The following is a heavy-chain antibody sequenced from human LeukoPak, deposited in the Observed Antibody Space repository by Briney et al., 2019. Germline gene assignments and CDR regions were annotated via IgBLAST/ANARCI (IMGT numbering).Heavy chain of an antibody. D-gene: IGHD1-26*01. CDR3: TTDCPTYVVGATTLYY. CDR2: IRSKANSYAT. J-gene: IGHJ4*02. V-gene: IGHV3-73*01. CDR1: GFTFSGSA. Sequence: GGSLRLSCAASGFTFSGSAMHWVRQASGKGLEWVGRIRSKANSYATAYAASVKGRFTISRDDSKNTAYLQMNSLKTEDTAVYYCTTDCPTYVVGATTLYYWGQGTLVTVSS.